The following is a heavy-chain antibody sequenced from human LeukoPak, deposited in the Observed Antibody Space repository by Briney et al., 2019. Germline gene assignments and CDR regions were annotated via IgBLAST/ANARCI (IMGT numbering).Heavy chain of an antibody. J-gene: IGHJ4*02. V-gene: IGHV4-34*01. D-gene: IGHD5-12*01. Sequence: SETLSPTCAVHGGPFSGYSWNWIRQPPGMGLEWIGEVNHSGSTNYNPSFKSRVTISVDTAKNQFSLKLSSVTAADTSVYYCARGGYSGYRSRFDYWGQGTLVTVSS. CDR1: GGPFSGYS. CDR3: ARGGYSGYRSRFDY. CDR2: VNHSGST.